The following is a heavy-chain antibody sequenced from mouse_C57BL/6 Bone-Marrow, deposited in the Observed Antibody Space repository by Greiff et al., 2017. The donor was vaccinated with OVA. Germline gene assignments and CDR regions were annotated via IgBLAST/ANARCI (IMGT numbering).Heavy chain of an antibody. V-gene: IGHV1-4*01. CDR3: ARSHYYGISPFAY. Sequence: QVQLQQSGAELARPGASVKMSCKASGYTFTSYTMHWVKQRPGQGLEWIGYINPSSGYTKYNQKFKDKATLPADKSSSTAYMQLSSLTSEDSAVYYCARSHYYGISPFAYWGQGTLVTVSA. CDR2: INPSSGYT. CDR1: GYTFTSYT. J-gene: IGHJ3*01. D-gene: IGHD1-1*01.